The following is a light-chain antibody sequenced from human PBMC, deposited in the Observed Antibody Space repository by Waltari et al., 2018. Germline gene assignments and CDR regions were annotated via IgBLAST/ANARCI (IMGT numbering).Light chain of an antibody. Sequence: FMLTQPHSVSESPGKTVTISCTRTRGSIDSNYVQWYQQRPGRSPTTVIYDDYQRPSGGPTRFSASIDRASNSASLTIAGLTTEDEADYYCLSFDNTLWVFGGGTKLTVL. J-gene: IGLJ3*02. V-gene: IGLV6-57*01. CDR1: RGSIDSNY. CDR3: LSFDNTLWV. CDR2: DDY.